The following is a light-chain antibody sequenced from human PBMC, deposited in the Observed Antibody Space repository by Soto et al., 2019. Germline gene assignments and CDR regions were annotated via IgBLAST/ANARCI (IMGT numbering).Light chain of an antibody. V-gene: IGKV3-20*01. Sequence: EIVLTQSPGTLSLSPGERATLSCRASQSVARNLLAWFQQRPGQPPRLLIYDAIGRATGIPDRFSGSGSATDFTLTINRLEPEHFAVYYCHQYASSSLTFGQGTKLEIK. J-gene: IGKJ2*01. CDR1: QSVARNL. CDR2: DAI. CDR3: HQYASSSLT.